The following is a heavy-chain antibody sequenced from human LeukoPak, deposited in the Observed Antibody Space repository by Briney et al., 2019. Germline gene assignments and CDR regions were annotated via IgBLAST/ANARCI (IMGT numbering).Heavy chain of an antibody. V-gene: IGHV4-59*01. J-gene: IGHJ4*02. CDR2: IYYSGST. D-gene: IGHD3-10*01. CDR1: GGSISSYY. Sequence: SETLSLTCTVSGGSISSYYWSWIRQPPGKGLEWIGYIYYSGSTKYKSSLKSRVTISVDTSKNQFSLKLSSVTAADTAVYYCARGKEVITMLRGLKPGYYFDYWGQGTLVTVPS. CDR3: ARGKEVITMLRGLKPGYYFDY.